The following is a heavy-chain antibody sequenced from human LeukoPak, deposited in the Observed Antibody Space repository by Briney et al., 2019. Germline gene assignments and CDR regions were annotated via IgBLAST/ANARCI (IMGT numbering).Heavy chain of an antibody. CDR2: ISAYNGNT. CDR3: ARDGCSSTSCYIYYYYGMDV. J-gene: IGHJ6*02. D-gene: IGHD2-2*02. Sequence: ASVKVSCKASGYTFTSYGISWVRQAPGQGLEWMGWISAYNGNTNYAQKLQGRVTMTTDTSTSTAYMELRSLRSDDTAVYYCARDGCSSTSCYIYYYYGMDVWGQGTTVTVSS. CDR1: GYTFTSYG. V-gene: IGHV1-18*01.